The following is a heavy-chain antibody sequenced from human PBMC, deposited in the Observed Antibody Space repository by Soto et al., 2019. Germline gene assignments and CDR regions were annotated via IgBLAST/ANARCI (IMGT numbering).Heavy chain of an antibody. D-gene: IGHD5-18*01. CDR3: AHRPRGYSYHFDY. V-gene: IGHV2-5*02. CDR1: GFSLTTRGVG. CDR2: IYWDDDE. Sequence: QITLKESGPMLVKPTQTLTLTCTFSGFSLTTRGVGVGWIRHPPGKALEWLALIYWDDDEGYSPSLKSRLTITKDTSKTQVVLTITNTDPVDTATYSCAHRPRGYSYHFDYWGQGTLVTVSS. J-gene: IGHJ4*02.